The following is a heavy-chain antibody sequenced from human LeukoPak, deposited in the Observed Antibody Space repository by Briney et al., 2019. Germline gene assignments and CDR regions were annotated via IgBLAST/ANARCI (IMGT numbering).Heavy chain of an antibody. CDR1: GGSISSGSYY. Sequence: SQTLSLTCTVSGGSISSGSYYWSWIRQPAGKGLGWIGRIYTSGSTNYNPSLKSRVTISVDTSKNQFSLKLSSVTAADTAVYYCARDGPRDGYNSDFYYYGMDVWGQGTTVTVSS. V-gene: IGHV4-61*02. J-gene: IGHJ6*02. D-gene: IGHD5-24*01. CDR3: ARDGPRDGYNSDFYYYGMDV. CDR2: IYTSGST.